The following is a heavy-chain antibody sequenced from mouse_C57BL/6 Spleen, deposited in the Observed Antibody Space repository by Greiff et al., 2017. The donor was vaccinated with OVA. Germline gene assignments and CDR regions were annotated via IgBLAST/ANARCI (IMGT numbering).Heavy chain of an antibody. CDR1: GYTFTSYW. Sequence: QVQLQQPGAELVRPGSSVKLSCKASGYTFTSYWMDWVKQRPGQGLEWIGNIYPSDSETHYNQKFKDKATLTVDKSSSTAYMQLSSLTSEDSAVYYCARRDGSPYYFDYWGQGTTLTVSS. D-gene: IGHD1-1*01. V-gene: IGHV1-61*01. CDR2: IYPSDSET. CDR3: ARRDGSPYYFDY. J-gene: IGHJ2*01.